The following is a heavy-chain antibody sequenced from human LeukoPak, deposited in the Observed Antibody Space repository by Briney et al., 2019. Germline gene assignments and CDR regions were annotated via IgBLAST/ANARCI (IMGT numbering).Heavy chain of an antibody. Sequence: GGSLRLSCAASGFTVSSNYMSWVRQAPGKGLEWVSLIYIGDNAYYADSVKGRFTISRDNSKSTLYLQMNSLRAEDTAVYYCARYSGNYFDYWGQGTLVTVSS. V-gene: IGHV3-53*01. CDR1: GFTVSSNY. D-gene: IGHD3-10*01. CDR3: ARYSGNYFDY. CDR2: IYIGDNA. J-gene: IGHJ4*02.